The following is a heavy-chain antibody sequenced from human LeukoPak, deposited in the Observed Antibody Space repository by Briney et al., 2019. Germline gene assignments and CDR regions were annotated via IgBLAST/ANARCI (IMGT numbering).Heavy chain of an antibody. CDR3: ARHSGGRNSSGEYWYFDL. CDR1: GGSISNYY. D-gene: IGHD3-22*01. V-gene: IGHV4-59*08. CDR2: IYYSGST. J-gene: IGHJ2*01. Sequence: SETLSLTCTVSGGSISNYYWSWIRQPPGKGLEWIGYIYYSGSTNYNPSLKSRGTISVDTSKNQFSLKLSSVTAADTAVYYCARHSGGRNSSGEYWYFDLWGRGTLVTVSS.